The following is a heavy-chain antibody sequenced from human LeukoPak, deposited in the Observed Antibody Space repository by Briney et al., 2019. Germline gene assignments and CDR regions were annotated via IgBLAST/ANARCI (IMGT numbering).Heavy chain of an antibody. Sequence: GASVKVSCKASGYTFTGYYMHWVRQAPGQGLEWMGWINPNSGGTNYAQKFQGWVTMTRDTSISTAYMELSRLRSDDTAVYYCARGGGHYYYYGMDVWGKGTTVTVSS. CDR1: GYTFTGYY. J-gene: IGHJ6*04. V-gene: IGHV1-2*04. CDR2: INPNSGGT. CDR3: ARGGGHYYYYGMDV. D-gene: IGHD2-15*01.